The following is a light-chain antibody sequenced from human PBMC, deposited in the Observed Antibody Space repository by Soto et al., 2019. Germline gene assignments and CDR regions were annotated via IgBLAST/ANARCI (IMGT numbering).Light chain of an antibody. CDR3: CSFTTNSTYV. CDR1: SSDVGGYNR. J-gene: IGLJ1*01. Sequence: QSALTQPPSVSGSPGQSVTISCTGTSSDVGGYNRVSWYQQPPDTAPKVMIYEVSNRPSCVPDRFSGSKSGNPASLTISGLQADDEAEYYCCSFTTNSTYVFGPGTKLTVL. V-gene: IGLV2-18*02. CDR2: EVS.